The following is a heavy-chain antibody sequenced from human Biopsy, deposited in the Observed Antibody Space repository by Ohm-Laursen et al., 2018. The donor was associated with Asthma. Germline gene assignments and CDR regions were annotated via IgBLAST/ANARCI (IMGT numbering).Heavy chain of an antibody. J-gene: IGHJ4*02. D-gene: IGHD6-19*01. CDR2: IYSGGTS. V-gene: IGHV3-23*03. CDR3: ARGDSSGWSHYYFDY. CDR1: GFTFSSSA. Sequence: SLRLSCTASGFTFSSSAMSWVRQAPGKGLEWVSVIYSGGTSHTADSVRGRFTISRDFSKNPLHLQMHSLRVEDTAVYYCARGDSSGWSHYYFDYWGQGTLVIVSS.